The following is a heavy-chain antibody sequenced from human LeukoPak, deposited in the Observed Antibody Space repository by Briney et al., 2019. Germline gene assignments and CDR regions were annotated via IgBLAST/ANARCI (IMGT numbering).Heavy chain of an antibody. J-gene: IGHJ5*02. CDR2: IYPGDSYT. CDR3: ARTSPYDFWSGYPAQENWFDP. CDR1: GYSFTSYW. D-gene: IGHD3-3*01. Sequence: GESLKISYKGSGYSFTSYWIGLVRQMPGKGLEWMGIIYPGDSYTRYSPSFQGQVTISADKSISTADLQWSSLKASDTAMYYCARTSPYDFWSGYPAQENWFDPWGQGTLVTVSS. V-gene: IGHV5-51*01.